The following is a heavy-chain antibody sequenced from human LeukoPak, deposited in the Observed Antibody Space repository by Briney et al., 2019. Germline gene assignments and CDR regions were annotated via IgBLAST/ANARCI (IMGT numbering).Heavy chain of an antibody. V-gene: IGHV3-53*01. J-gene: IGHJ3*02. Sequence: PGGSLRLSCAASRFTVSSNYMSWVRQAPGKGLEWVSVIYSGGSTYYADSVKGRFTISRDNSKNTLYLQMNSLRAEDTAVYYCAREAGLQDGGDAFDIWGQGTMVTVSS. CDR3: AREAGLQDGGDAFDI. CDR2: IYSGGST. CDR1: RFTVSSNY. D-gene: IGHD4-11*01.